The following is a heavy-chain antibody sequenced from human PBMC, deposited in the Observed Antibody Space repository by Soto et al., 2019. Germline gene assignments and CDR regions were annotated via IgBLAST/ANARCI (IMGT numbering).Heavy chain of an antibody. CDR1: GFTFSIYG. V-gene: IGHV3-30*03. CDR3: ARDRRLYYSDAFDI. J-gene: IGHJ3*02. Sequence: QVQLVESGGGVVQPGRSLRLSCAASGFTFSIYGMHWVRHAPGKGLEWVAVISFDGSEKYYADSVKGRFHISRDSSKNTVYLQMDSLRVEETAVYYCARDRRLYYSDAFDIWGQGTTVTVSS. D-gene: IGHD1-26*01. CDR2: ISFDGSEK.